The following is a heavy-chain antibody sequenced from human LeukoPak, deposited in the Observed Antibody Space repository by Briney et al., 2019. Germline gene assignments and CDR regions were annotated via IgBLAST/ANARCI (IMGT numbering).Heavy chain of an antibody. CDR2: IYDSGST. J-gene: IGHJ4*02. D-gene: IGHD1-26*01. Sequence: PSETLSLTCTVSGGSISSYYWNWIRQPPGKGLEWIGYIYDSGSTNYNPSLKSRVTISVDTSKNHFSLKLNSVTAADTAVYYCARSNALGAFDYWGQGTLVTVSS. V-gene: IGHV4-59*08. CDR3: ARSNALGAFDY. CDR1: GGSISSYY.